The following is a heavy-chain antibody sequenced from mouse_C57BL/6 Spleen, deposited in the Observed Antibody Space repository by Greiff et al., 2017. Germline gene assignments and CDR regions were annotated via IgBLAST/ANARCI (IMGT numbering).Heavy chain of an antibody. CDR1: GYTFTSYW. CDR3: AREISVITTVVAPPGFAY. J-gene: IGHJ3*01. V-gene: IGHV1-64*01. CDR2: IHPNSGSN. D-gene: IGHD1-1*01. Sequence: QVQLQQPGAELVKPGASVKLSCKASGYTFTSYWMHWVKQRPGQGLEWIGMIHPNSGSNNYNEKLKSKATLTVDKSSSTAYMQLSSLTSEDSAVYYCAREISVITTVVAPPGFAYWGQGTLVTVSA.